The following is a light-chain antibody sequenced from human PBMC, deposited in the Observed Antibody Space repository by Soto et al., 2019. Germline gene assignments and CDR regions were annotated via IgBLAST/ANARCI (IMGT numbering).Light chain of an antibody. CDR2: WAS. CDR1: QSVIYSAKNKNF. J-gene: IGKJ5*01. Sequence: DIVMPKTPDSLPGSLGERTTSKWTSSQSVIYSAKNKNFLTWYQQTQGQPPKLLIYWASTRESGVPDRFTGSGSGTDFTLSINRLQAEDVAVYYCQQHYITPITFGQGTRLDIK. CDR3: QQHYITPIT. V-gene: IGKV4-1*01.